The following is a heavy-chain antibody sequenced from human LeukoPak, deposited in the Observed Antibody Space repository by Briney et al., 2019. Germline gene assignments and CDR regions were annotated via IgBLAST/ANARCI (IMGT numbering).Heavy chain of an antibody. D-gene: IGHD3-10*01. CDR1: GCTFSSYS. Sequence: GGSLRLSCAASGCTFSSYSMNWVRQPPGKGLEWVASISSSSSYIYYADSVKGRFTISRDNAKNSLYLQMNSLRAEDTAVYYCARGLYGAGTKRSYGMDVWGKGTTVTVS. V-gene: IGHV3-21*01. J-gene: IGHJ6*04. CDR3: ARGLYGAGTKRSYGMDV. CDR2: ISSSSSYI.